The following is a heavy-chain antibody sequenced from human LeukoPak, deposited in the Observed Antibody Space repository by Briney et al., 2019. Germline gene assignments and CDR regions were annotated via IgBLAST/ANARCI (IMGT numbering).Heavy chain of an antibody. CDR1: GFTFSAYR. V-gene: IGHV3-48*01. D-gene: IGHD2-21*01. CDR2: ISLTNSTI. J-gene: IGHJ4*02. CDR3: ARDLHCGGDCYPLTY. Sequence: PGGSLRLSCAASGFTFSAYRMNWVRQAPGKGLEWISYISLTNSTIYYADSVKGRFTISRDNAKNSLYLQMNSLRAEDTALYYCARDLHCGGDCYPLTYWGQGTMVTVSS.